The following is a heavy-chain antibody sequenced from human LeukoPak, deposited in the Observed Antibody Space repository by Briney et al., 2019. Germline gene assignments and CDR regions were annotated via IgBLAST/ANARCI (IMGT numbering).Heavy chain of an antibody. D-gene: IGHD2-15*01. J-gene: IGHJ4*02. CDR2: ISGSGGST. V-gene: IGHV3-23*01. CDR3: AEATLGSCGGVRCYPFDY. Sequence: PGGSLRLSCAASGFTFSSYAMSWVRQAPGKGLEWVSAISGSGGSTYYADSVKGRFTISRDNSKNTLYLQMNSLRAEDTAVYYCAEATLGSCGGVRCYPFDYWGQGTLVTVSS. CDR1: GFTFSSYA.